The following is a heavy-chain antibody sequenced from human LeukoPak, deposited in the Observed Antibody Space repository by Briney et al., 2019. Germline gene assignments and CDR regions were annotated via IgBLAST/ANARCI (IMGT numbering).Heavy chain of an antibody. Sequence: GGSLRLSCAASGFTFSSYNMNWVRQAPGKGLEWVSYISSSSSTIYYADSVKGRFTISRDNARNSLYLQLSSLRAEDTAIYYCARGPTYGSRCDYLDYWGQGALVTVSS. CDR1: GFTFSSYN. CDR2: ISSSSSTI. CDR3: ARGPTYGSRCDYLDY. D-gene: IGHD3-10*01. V-gene: IGHV3-48*04. J-gene: IGHJ4*02.